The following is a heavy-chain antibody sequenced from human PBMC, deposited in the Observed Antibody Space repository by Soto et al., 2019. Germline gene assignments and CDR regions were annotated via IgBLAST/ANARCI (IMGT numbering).Heavy chain of an antibody. CDR2: ISDNGGTT. V-gene: IGHV3-23*01. Sequence: HPGGSLRLSCAASEFTFSNYAMSWVRQAPGKGLEWVSSISDNGGTTYYADSVKGRFTISRDNSKNTLYLQMNSLRAEDTAMYYCAKDNPTTAYWGQGTLVTVSS. J-gene: IGHJ4*02. CDR1: EFTFSNYA. CDR3: AKDNPTTAY. D-gene: IGHD5-12*01.